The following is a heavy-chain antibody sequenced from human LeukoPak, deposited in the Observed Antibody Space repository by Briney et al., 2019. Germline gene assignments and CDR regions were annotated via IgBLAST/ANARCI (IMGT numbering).Heavy chain of an antibody. D-gene: IGHD5-18*01. Sequence: SETLSLTCTVSGGSISSYYWSWIRQPPGKGLEWIGSIYYSGSTYYNPSLKSRVTISVDTSKNQFSLKLSSVTAADTAVYYCARHGRSYGSYYYYYMDVWGKGTTVTVSS. CDR1: GGSISSYY. CDR3: ARHGRSYGSYYYYYMDV. J-gene: IGHJ6*03. CDR2: IYYSGST. V-gene: IGHV4-39*01.